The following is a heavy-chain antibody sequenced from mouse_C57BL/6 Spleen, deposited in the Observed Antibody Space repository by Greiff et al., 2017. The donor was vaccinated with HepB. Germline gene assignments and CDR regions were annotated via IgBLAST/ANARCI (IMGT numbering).Heavy chain of an antibody. D-gene: IGHD6-1*01. CDR2: IYPSDSET. CDR1: GYTFTSYW. J-gene: IGHJ3*01. V-gene: IGHV1-61*01. Sequence: VQLQQPGAELVRPGSSVKLSCKASGYTFTSYWMDWVKQRPGQGLEWIGNIYPSDSETHYNQKFKDKATLTVDKSSSTAYMQLSSLTSEDSAVYYCARLGLSSFAYWGQGTLVTVSA. CDR3: ARLGLSSFAY.